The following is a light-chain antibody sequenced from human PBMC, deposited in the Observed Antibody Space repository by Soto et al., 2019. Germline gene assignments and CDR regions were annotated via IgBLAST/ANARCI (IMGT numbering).Light chain of an antibody. J-gene: IGKJ2*01. CDR2: GAS. V-gene: IGKV3-20*01. Sequence: ETVLTQSPGTLSLSPGETATLSCRASQTVTTNYLAWYQQKPDQAPRLLIYGASSRATGIPDRFSGSGSGTDFTFTISRLEPEDFAVYYCQQYGSSVFTFGQGTKLEIK. CDR1: QTVTTNY. CDR3: QQYGSSVFT.